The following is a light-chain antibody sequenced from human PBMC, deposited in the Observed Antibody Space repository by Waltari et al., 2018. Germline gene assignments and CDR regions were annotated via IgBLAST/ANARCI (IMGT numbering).Light chain of an antibody. CDR2: EVN. Sequence: QSALTQPASVSGSPGQSITISCPGTSNDVGNYNFVSWYQQHPGKAPKLMIFEVNKRPSGVSNRFSGSKSGNTASLTISGLQTEDEADYYCCSYTGSVTYVFGSGTKVTVL. V-gene: IGLV2-23*02. CDR3: CSYTGSVTYV. CDR1: SNDVGNYNF. J-gene: IGLJ6*01.